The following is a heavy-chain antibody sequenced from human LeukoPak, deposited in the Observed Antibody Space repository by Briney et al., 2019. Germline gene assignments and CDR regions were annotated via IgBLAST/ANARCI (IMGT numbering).Heavy chain of an antibody. J-gene: IGHJ5*02. D-gene: IGHD1-26*01. V-gene: IGHV4-30-4*01. CDR3: ARDCSGSYEYWFDP. CDR2: IYYSGST. Sequence: SSETLSLTCTVSGGSISSGDYYWSWIRQPPGKGLEWIGYIYYSGSTYYNPSLKSRVTISVDTSKNQFSLKLSSVTAADTAVYYCARDCSGSYEYWFDPWGQGTLDTVSS. CDR1: GGSISSGDYY.